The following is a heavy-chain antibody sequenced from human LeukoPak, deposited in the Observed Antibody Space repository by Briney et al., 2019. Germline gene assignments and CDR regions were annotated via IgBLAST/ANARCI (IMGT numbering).Heavy chain of an antibody. CDR2: ISWNSGSI. Sequence: GGSLRLSCAASGFTFDDYAMHWVRQAPGKGLEWVSGISWNSGSIGYADSVKGRFTISRDNSKNTLYLHMNSLRAEDTAVYYCATLNQLLSTYWYFDLWGRGTLVTVSS. J-gene: IGHJ2*01. D-gene: IGHD2-2*01. V-gene: IGHV3-9*01. CDR3: ATLNQLLSTYWYFDL. CDR1: GFTFDDYA.